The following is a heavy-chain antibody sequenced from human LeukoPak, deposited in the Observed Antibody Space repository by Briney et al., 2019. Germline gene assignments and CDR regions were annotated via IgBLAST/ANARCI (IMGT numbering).Heavy chain of an antibody. CDR3: AKDSPSRTATTEVPVDY. V-gene: IGHV3-21*01. CDR1: GFTFSDYT. Sequence: GGSLRFSCAASGFTFSDYTMNWVRQAPGKGLEWVSSISSSSSYIYFANSVRGRFTIYRDNAKNSLYLQMNSLRAEDTAVYYCAKDSPSRTATTEVPVDYWGQGTLVTVSS. D-gene: IGHD5-24*01. CDR2: ISSSSSYI. J-gene: IGHJ4*02.